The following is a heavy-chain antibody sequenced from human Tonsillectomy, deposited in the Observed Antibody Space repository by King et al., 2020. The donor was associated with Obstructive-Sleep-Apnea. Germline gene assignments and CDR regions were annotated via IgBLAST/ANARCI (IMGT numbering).Heavy chain of an antibody. J-gene: IGHJ4*02. CDR3: ARGGLWFGEARPFDY. CDR2: IKQDGSEI. CDR1: GFIFRSQW. V-gene: IGHV3-7*03. Sequence: DVQLVESGGGLVQPGGSLRLSCAASGFIFRSQWMTWVRQAPGKGLEWVANIKQDGSEIYYVDSVKGRFTISRDNAKNSLYLQLNRLRAEDTAVYYCARGGLWFGEARPFDYWGRGTLVTVSS. D-gene: IGHD3-10*01.